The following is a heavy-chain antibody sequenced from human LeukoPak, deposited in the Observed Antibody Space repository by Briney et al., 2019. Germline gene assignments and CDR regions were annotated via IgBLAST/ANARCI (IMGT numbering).Heavy chain of an antibody. CDR3: ARDLGYGALDP. CDR1: GLTFSSYW. D-gene: IGHD4-17*01. Sequence: PGESLRLSCAASGLTFSSYWMNWVRQAPGKGLEWVALINPDGSQTNYVDSVKGRLTISRDNAENSLYLQMNSLRAEDTAVYYRARDLGYGALDPWGQGTLVTVSS. V-gene: IGHV3-7*01. CDR2: INPDGSQT. J-gene: IGHJ5*02.